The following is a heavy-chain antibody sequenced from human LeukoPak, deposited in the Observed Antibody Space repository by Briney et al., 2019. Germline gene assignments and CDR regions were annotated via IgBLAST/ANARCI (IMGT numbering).Heavy chain of an antibody. CDR3: ARRNHYFYYMDV. V-gene: IGHV4-4*09. J-gene: IGHJ6*03. CDR2: ILPSGSA. Sequence: SETLSLTCTVSGGSISSYYWSWIRQSPVKGLEWIGYILPSGSAFYNPSLESRVTISLDTSENQFSLRLSSVTAADTAVYYCARRNHYFYYMDVWGKGTTVTVSS. CDR1: GGSISSYY.